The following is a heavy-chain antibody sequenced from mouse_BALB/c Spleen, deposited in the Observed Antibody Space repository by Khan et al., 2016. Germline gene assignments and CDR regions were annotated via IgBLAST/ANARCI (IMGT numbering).Heavy chain of an antibody. Sequence: QVPLQQSGAELVRPGVSVKISCKGSGYTFTDYAIHWVKQSHAKSLEWIGIINTYYGDASYNQKFKDKATVTVDKSSSTAYMELARLTSEDSAIYYCARGRYHGEGYYFDYWGQGTTLTVSS. CDR3: ARGRYHGEGYYFDY. CDR1: GYTFTDYA. V-gene: IGHV1S137*01. CDR2: INTYYGDA. J-gene: IGHJ2*01. D-gene: IGHD2-13*01.